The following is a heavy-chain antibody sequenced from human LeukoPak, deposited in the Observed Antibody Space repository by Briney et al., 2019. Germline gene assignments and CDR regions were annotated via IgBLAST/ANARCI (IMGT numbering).Heavy chain of an antibody. Sequence: SETLSLTCTVSGGSISSYYWGWIRQPPGEGLVWTWYIYYSRGTNYNPSLKSRVTISVDTSTNQFSLKLSSVTAADTAVYYCARDLGITGTDYYYYMDVWGKGTTVTVSS. V-gene: IGHV4-59*01. CDR1: GGSISSYY. CDR3: ARDLGITGTDYYYYMDV. J-gene: IGHJ6*03. D-gene: IGHD1-20*01. CDR2: IYYSRGT.